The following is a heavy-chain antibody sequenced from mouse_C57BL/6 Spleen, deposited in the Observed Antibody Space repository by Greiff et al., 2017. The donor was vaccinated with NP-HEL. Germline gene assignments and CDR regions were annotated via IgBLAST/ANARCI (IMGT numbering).Heavy chain of an antibody. CDR3: ASPYDGGDYYAMDY. D-gene: IGHD2-12*01. CDR1: GFTFSDYG. CDR2: ISSGSSTI. J-gene: IGHJ4*01. Sequence: EVKLMESGGGLVKPGGSLKLSCAASGFTFSDYGMHWVRQAPEKGLEWVAYISSGSSTIYYADTVKGRFTISRDNAKNTLFLQMTSLRSEDTAMYYCASPYDGGDYYAMDYWGQGTSVTVSS. V-gene: IGHV5-17*01.